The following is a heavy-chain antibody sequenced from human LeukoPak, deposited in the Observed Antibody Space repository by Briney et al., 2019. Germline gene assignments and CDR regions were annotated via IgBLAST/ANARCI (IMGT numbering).Heavy chain of an antibody. CDR2: IIPIFDTT. V-gene: IGHV1-69*06. Sequence: ASVKVSCKAPGGTFSSYAISWVRQAPGQGLQWMGRIIPIFDTTHYAQRFQGRVTITADKSTGTAFMELSSLRSEDTGIYYCVRAYDTSGPQKNYFDFWGQGTLVTVSS. D-gene: IGHD3-22*01. CDR1: GGTFSSYA. CDR3: VRAYDTSGPQKNYFDF. J-gene: IGHJ4*02.